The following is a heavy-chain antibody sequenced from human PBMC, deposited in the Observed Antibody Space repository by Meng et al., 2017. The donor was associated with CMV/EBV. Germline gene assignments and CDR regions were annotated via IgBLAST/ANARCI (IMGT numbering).Heavy chain of an antibody. J-gene: IGHJ4*02. D-gene: IGHD3-10*01. V-gene: IGHV4-38-2*02. CDR3: ARDLRGVIDY. CDR2: IYYSGST. CDR1: GYSISSGYY. Sequence: GSLRLSCTVSGYSISSGYYWGWIRQPPGKGLEWIGSIYYSGSTYYNPSLKSRVTISVDTSKNQFSLKLSSVTAADTAVYYCARDLRGVIDYWGQGTLVTVSS.